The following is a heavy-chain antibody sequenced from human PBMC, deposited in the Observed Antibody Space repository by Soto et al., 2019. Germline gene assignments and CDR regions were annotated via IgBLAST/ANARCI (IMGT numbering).Heavy chain of an antibody. CDR3: ARTLKGYCGGGTCYWFDY. J-gene: IGHJ4*02. D-gene: IGHD2-15*01. V-gene: IGHV4-4*07. Sequence: PXVTLSLTCSVSGGSISNFFWSWIRQPSGKGLEWIGRIYGSGTTIYNPSLKSRVTMSVDTSKNQFSLKLTSVTAADTALYYCARTLKGYCGGGTCYWFDYWGQGALVTVSS. CDR1: GGSISNFF. CDR2: IYGSGTT.